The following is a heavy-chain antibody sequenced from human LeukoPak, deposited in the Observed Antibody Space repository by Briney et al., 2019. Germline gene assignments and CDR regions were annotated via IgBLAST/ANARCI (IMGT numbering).Heavy chain of an antibody. CDR3: ASYSSSWYYDAFDI. CDR2: IYYSGST. V-gene: IGHV4-59*08. D-gene: IGHD6-13*01. J-gene: IGHJ3*02. Sequence: PSETLSLTCTVSGGSISSYYWSWIRQPPGKGLEWIGYIYYSGSTNYNPSLKSRVTISVDTSKNQFSLKPSSVAAADTAVYYCASYSSSWYYDAFDIWGQGTMVTVSS. CDR1: GGSISSYY.